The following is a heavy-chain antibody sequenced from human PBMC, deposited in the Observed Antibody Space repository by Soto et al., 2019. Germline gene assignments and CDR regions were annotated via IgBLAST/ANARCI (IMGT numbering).Heavy chain of an antibody. V-gene: IGHV3-23*01. J-gene: IGHJ3*02. D-gene: IGHD2-15*01. Sequence: PGGSLRLSCAASGFTFSSYAMSWVRQAPGKGLEWVSAISGSGGSTYYADSVKGRFTISRDNSKNTLYLQMNSLRAEDTAVYYCXKATGVVVAACCHAFDIWGRGTMVTVSS. CDR3: XKATGVVVAACCHAFDI. CDR2: ISGSGGST. CDR1: GFTFSSYA.